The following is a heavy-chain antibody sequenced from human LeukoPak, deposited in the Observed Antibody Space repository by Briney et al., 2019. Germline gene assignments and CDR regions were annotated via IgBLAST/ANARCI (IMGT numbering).Heavy chain of an antibody. J-gene: IGHJ4*02. CDR2: ISYDGGNE. CDR1: GFTFSGYT. V-gene: IGHV3-30-3*01. CDR3: ARDLTGSGDY. D-gene: IGHD3-10*01. Sequence: PGKSLRLSCAASGFTFSGYTMHWVRQAPGKGLEWVAVISYDGGNEYYVDSVKGRFTISRDNSKNTLYLQMNSLRPEDTAVYYCARDLTGSGDYWGQGTLVTVSS.